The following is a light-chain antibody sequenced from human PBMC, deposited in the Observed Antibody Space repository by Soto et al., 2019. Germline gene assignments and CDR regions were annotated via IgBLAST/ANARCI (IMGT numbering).Light chain of an antibody. J-gene: IGLJ1*01. CDR2: DVT. CDR3: CSYKGVYYYV. CDR1: SSDVGGYNY. Sequence: QSALTQPRSVSGSPGQSVTISCTGTSSDVGGYNYVSWYQQYPGKAPKVMIYDVTKRPSGVPDRFSGSKSGNTASLTISGLQAEDEADYYCCSYKGVYYYVFGTGTKVTVL. V-gene: IGLV2-11*01.